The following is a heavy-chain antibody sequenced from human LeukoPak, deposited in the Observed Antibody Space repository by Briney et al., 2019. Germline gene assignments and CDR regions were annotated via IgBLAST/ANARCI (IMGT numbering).Heavy chain of an antibody. CDR2: SGAAT. CDR1: VFAFSNYA. V-gene: IGHV3-23*01. D-gene: IGHD3-10*01. CDR3: AKEQRGYSPPPHYYGSWLDS. Sequence: GGSLRLSCTASVFAFSNYAMSCGGQAPGKGLELVSTSGAATYYADSVKGRFTISRDNSKKTLYLQMNTLRAEDTALYYCAKEQRGYSPPPHYYGSWLDSWGQGTLVTVSS. J-gene: IGHJ5*01.